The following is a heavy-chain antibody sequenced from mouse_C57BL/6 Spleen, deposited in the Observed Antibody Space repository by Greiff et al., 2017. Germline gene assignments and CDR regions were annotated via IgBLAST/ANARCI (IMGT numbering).Heavy chain of an antibody. CDR2: ISSGSSTI. V-gene: IGHV5-17*01. CDR1: GFTFSDYG. Sequence: VQLKESGGGLVKPGGSLKLSCAASGFTFSDYGMHWVRQAPEKGLEWVAYISSGSSTIYYADTVKGRFTLSRDNAKNTLYLQITSLRSEDTAMYYCATDYGSSRAWFAYWGQGTLVTVSA. D-gene: IGHD1-1*01. CDR3: ATDYGSSRAWFAY. J-gene: IGHJ3*01.